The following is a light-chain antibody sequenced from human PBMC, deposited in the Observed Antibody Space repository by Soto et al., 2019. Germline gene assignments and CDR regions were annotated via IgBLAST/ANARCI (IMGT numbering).Light chain of an antibody. J-gene: IGLJ1*01. Sequence: QSALTQPASVSGSPGQSITISCTGTSSDVGSYNLVSWYQQHPGKAPKLMIYEGSKRPSGVSNRFSGSKSGNTASLTISGLQAEDEADYYCCSYADGSIYFFGTGTKVTVL. V-gene: IGLV2-23*01. CDR2: EGS. CDR1: SSDVGSYNL. CDR3: CSYADGSIYF.